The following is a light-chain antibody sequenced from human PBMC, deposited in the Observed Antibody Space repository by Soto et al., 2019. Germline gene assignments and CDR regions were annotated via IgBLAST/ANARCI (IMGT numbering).Light chain of an antibody. CDR1: QSVSSSY. V-gene: IGKV3-20*01. Sequence: EIVLTQSPGTLSLSPGERATLSCRASQSVSSSYLAWYQQKPGQAPRLLIYGASSRATGIPDTFSGSGSGTNFSLTISRLEHADVAVSYCQQYGSSLPHTFGQGTKLEIK. CDR3: QQYGSSLPHT. CDR2: GAS. J-gene: IGKJ2*01.